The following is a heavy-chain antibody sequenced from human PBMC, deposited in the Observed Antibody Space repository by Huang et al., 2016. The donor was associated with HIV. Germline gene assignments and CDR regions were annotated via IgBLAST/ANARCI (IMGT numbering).Heavy chain of an antibody. J-gene: IGHJ6*02. CDR1: GTSMTSSTFY. CDR2: VYFLGNT. V-gene: IGHV4-39*02. CDR3: AREVRSVDTDRPDGYYYRGLDV. D-gene: IGHD2-2*03. Sequence: QLRESGPGLVTPSETLSLTCSASGTSMTSSTFYWGWFRQPPGRGLEWIGSVYFLGNTYDNPAFKGRVTISIDTASKQDAMRLTSVTAADTAVYFCAREVRSVDTDRPDGYYYRGLDVWGQGTTVIVSS.